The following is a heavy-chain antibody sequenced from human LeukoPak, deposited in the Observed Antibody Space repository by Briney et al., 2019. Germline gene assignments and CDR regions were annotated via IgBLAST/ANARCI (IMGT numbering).Heavy chain of an antibody. CDR1: GVTFSSDW. CDR2: INSDGSST. J-gene: IGHJ5*02. D-gene: IGHD4-23*01. V-gene: IGHV3-74*01. Sequence: PGGSLRLSCAASGVTFSSDWMHWVREAPGKGVGWVSRINSDGSSTSYADSVKGRFTISRDDAKHTLYLQMNSLTAEDTAVYYCARSVAWFDPWGQGPLVTVSS. CDR3: ARSVAWFDP.